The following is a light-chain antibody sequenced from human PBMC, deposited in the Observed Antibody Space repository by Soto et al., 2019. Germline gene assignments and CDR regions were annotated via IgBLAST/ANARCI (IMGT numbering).Light chain of an antibody. CDR2: GAS. CDR3: QRYGSSPPHT. Sequence: EIVLTQSPGTLSLSPGEGATLSCRASQNIYNNYLAWYQQKPGQAPRLLISGASSRATGIPDRFSGSGSGTGFTLTISRLESEDFAVYYCQRYGSSPPHTFGQGTKLEIK. CDR1: QNIYNNY. J-gene: IGKJ2*01. V-gene: IGKV3-20*01.